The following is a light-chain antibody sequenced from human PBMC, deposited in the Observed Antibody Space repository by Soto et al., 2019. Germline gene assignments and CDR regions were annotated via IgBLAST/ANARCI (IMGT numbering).Light chain of an antibody. CDR3: QQWFT. CDR2: GAS. CDR1: QSVSSNS. V-gene: IGKV3-20*01. J-gene: IGKJ3*01. Sequence: EIVLTQSPGTLSLSPGERATLSCRASQSVSSNSLAWFQLKPGQAPRLLIYGASSRATGIPDRFSGSGSGTDFTLTISRLEPEDFAVYYRQQWFTFGPGTKVDIK.